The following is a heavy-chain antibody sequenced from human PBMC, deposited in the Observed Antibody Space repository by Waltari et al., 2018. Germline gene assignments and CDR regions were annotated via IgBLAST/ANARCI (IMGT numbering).Heavy chain of an antibody. D-gene: IGHD2-2*01. J-gene: IGHJ4*02. CDR1: GFTVSTHY. V-gene: IGHV3-53*02. CDR3: ASTVLGYCSSTSCYEDH. CDR2: IYSGGST. Sequence: EVQLVETGGGLIQPGGSLRLHCAASGFTVSTHYMSWVLQAPGKGLEWVSVIYSGGSTYYADSVKGRFTISRDNSKNTLYLQMNSLRAEDTAVYYCASTVLGYCSSTSCYEDHWGQGTLVTVSS.